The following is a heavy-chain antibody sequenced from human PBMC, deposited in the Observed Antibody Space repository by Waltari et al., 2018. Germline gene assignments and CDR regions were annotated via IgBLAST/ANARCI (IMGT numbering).Heavy chain of an antibody. V-gene: IGHV4-34*01. CDR3: ARGGVSSGYYLGPDY. CDR1: GGSFSGYY. CDR2: IEHSGTI. D-gene: IGHD3-22*01. J-gene: IGHJ4*02. Sequence: QVQLQQWGAGLLKPSETLSLTCAVYGGSFSGYYWSWIRQPPGKGLEWIGEIEHSGTINYNPSLKSLVTISADTSKNQFSLRLTSVTAADTAVYYCARGGVSSGYYLGPDYWGQGTLVTVSS.